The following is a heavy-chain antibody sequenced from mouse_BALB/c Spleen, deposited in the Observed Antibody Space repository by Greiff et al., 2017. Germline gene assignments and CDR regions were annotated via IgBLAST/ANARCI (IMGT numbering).Heavy chain of an antibody. V-gene: IGHV2-6-2*01. J-gene: IGHJ4*01. Sequence: VKLEESGPDLVAPSQSLSITCTVSGFSLTSYGVHWVRQPPGKGLEWLVVIWSDGSTTYNSALKSRLSISKDNSKSQVFLKMNSLQTDDTAMYYCARHNYGSPSYAMDYWGQGTSVTVSS. D-gene: IGHD1-1*01. CDR2: IWSDGST. CDR1: GFSLTSYG. CDR3: ARHNYGSPSYAMDY.